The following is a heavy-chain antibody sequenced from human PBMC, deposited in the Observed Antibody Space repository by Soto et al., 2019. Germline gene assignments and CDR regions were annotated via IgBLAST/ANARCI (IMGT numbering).Heavy chain of an antibody. J-gene: IGHJ4*02. Sequence: QVQLVESGGGVVQPGRSLRLSCAASGFTFSSYGMHWVRQAPGKGLEWGAVISYDGSNKYYADSVKGRFTISRDNSKNTLYLQMNSLRAEDTAVYYCAKDVLDYWGQGTLVTVSS. CDR1: GFTFSSYG. CDR2: ISYDGSNK. CDR3: AKDVLDY. V-gene: IGHV3-30*18.